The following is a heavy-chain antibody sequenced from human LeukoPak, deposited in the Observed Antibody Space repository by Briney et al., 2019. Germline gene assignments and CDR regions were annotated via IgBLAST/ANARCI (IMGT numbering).Heavy chain of an antibody. CDR1: GGSISSGGYS. CDR2: IYHSGST. D-gene: IGHD5-18*01. CDR3: ARDGSGYSYGFDY. V-gene: IGHV4-30-2*01. Sequence: SQTLSLTCAVSGGSISSGGYSWSWIRQPPGKGLEWIGYIYHSGSTYYNPSLKSRVTISVDRSKNQFSLSLSSVTAADTAVYYCARDGSGYSYGFDYWGQGTLVTVSS. J-gene: IGHJ4*02.